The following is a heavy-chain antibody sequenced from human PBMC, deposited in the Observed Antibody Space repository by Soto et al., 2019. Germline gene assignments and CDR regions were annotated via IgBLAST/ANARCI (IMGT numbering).Heavy chain of an antibody. CDR3: ARGPRGGLYYYYGMDV. V-gene: IGHV4-34*01. Sequence: PSETLSLTCAVYGGSFSGYYWSWIRQPPGKGLEWIGEINHSGSTNYNPSLKSRVTISVDTSKNQFSLKLSSVTAADTAVYYCARGPRGGLYYYYGMDVWGQGTTVTVSS. CDR1: GGSFSGYY. J-gene: IGHJ6*02. D-gene: IGHD3-16*01. CDR2: INHSGST.